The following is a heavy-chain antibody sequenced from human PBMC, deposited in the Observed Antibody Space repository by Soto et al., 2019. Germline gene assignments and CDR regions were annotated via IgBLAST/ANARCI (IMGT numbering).Heavy chain of an antibody. Sequence: GASVKVSCKASGYTFTNSGISWVRQAPGQGLVWLGWIGAYNGHTKYAQKLQGRVTMTTDTSTSTAYMELRSLKSDDTAVYYCAREDYFGSSGYRPVRYYFGIDVWGQGTTVTVSS. D-gene: IGHD3-22*01. CDR2: IGAYNGHT. CDR3: AREDYFGSSGYRPVRYYFGIDV. V-gene: IGHV1-18*01. J-gene: IGHJ6*02. CDR1: GYTFTNSG.